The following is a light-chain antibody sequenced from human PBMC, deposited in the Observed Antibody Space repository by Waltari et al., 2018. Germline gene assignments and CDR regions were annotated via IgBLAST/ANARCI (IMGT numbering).Light chain of an antibody. CDR1: QSISKW. J-gene: IGKJ4*01. CDR3: QQYNSYSLLS. V-gene: IGKV1-5*03. Sequence: DIQMTQSPSTLSASVGDRVIFSCRASQSISKWLAWYHQKPGKAPKLLSYKASTLESGVPSRFSGSGSGTEFTLTISSLQPEDFATYYCQQYNSYSLLSFGGGTKVEIK. CDR2: KAS.